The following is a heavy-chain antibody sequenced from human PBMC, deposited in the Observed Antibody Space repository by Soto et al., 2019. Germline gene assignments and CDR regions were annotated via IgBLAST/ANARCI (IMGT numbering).Heavy chain of an antibody. V-gene: IGHV4-59*08. CDR2: IYYSGST. J-gene: IGHJ4*02. CDR1: GGSISRYY. CDR3: ARRSRGYSGYDLDYFDY. Sequence: SETLSLTCTVSGGSISRYYWSWIRQPPGKGLEWIGYIYYSGSTNYNPSLKSRVTISVDTSKNQFSLKLSSVTAADTAVYYCARRSRGYSGYDLDYFDYWGQGTLVTVSS. D-gene: IGHD5-12*01.